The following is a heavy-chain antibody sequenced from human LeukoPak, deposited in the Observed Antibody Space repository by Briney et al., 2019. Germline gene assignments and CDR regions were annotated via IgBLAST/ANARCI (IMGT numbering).Heavy chain of an antibody. V-gene: IGHV4-59*01. J-gene: IGHJ5*02. Sequence: SETLSLTCTVSGGSINNYQWNWIRQPPGKGLEWLGFIYNSGSTNYNSSLKSRVTISVDTTRNQFSLKLRSVTAADTAVYYCARGVGPYCSSSSCYLNWFDPWGRGTLVTVSS. CDR3: ARGVGPYCSSSSCYLNWFDP. D-gene: IGHD2-2*01. CDR2: IYNSGST. CDR1: GGSINNYQ.